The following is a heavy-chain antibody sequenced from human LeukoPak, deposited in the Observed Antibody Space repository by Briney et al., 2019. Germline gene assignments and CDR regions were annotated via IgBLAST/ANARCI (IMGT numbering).Heavy chain of an antibody. Sequence: GGSLRLSCAASGFTFSSYTMSWVRQAPGKGLEWVSALSAGGSGSFYADSVKGRFTISRDNSKNTLYLQMNSLSAEDTAVYYGAKGEKFHSSSWYKGWFDPWGQGTLVTVSS. CDR1: GFTFSSYT. CDR2: LSAGGSGS. J-gene: IGHJ5*02. CDR3: AKGEKFHSSSWYKGWFDP. D-gene: IGHD6-13*01. V-gene: IGHV3-23*01.